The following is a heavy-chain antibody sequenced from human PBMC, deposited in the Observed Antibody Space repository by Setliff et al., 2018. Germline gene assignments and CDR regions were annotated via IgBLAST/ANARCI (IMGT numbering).Heavy chain of an antibody. CDR2: INNYNFNT. J-gene: IGHJ4*02. CDR3: ARINFYVSSGYYYAPEL. D-gene: IGHD3-22*01. V-gene: IGHV1-18*01. Sequence: ASVKVSCKSSGFTFTDYGITWVRQVPGQGLEWMGWINNYNFNTQYARKFQGRVTVTTDTSTTTAYMELRSLRADDTAVYYCARINFYVSSGYYYAPELWGQGTTVTVSS. CDR1: GFTFTDYG.